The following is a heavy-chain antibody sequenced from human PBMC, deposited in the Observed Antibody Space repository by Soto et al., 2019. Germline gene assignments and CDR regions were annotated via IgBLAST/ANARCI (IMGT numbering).Heavy chain of an antibody. Sequence: GGSLRLSCAASGFSLSDYWMHWVRQAPGKGLEWVSAISVSGGSTYYADSVKGRFTISRDNSKNTLYLQMNSLRAEDTAVYYCAKGSSTSSSLFDYWGQGTQVTVSS. CDR1: GFSLSDYW. CDR2: ISVSGGST. D-gene: IGHD2-2*01. CDR3: AKGSSTSSSLFDY. V-gene: IGHV3-23*01. J-gene: IGHJ4*02.